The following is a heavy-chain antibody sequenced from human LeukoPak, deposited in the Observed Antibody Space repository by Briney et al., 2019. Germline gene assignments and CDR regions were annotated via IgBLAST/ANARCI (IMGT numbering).Heavy chain of an antibody. D-gene: IGHD3-10*01. J-gene: IGHJ4*02. CDR1: GGSFSGYY. CDR3: ARKDRYYYGSGSYGIDY. Sequence: SETLSLTCAVYGGSFSGYYWGWIRQPPGKGLEWIGEINHSGSTNYNPSLKSRVTISVDTSKNQFSLKLSSVTAADTAVYYCARKDRYYYGSGSYGIDYWGQGTLVTVSS. V-gene: IGHV4-34*01. CDR2: INHSGST.